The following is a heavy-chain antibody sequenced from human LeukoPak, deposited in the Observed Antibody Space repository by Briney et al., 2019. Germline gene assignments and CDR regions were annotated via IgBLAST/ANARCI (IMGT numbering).Heavy chain of an antibody. CDR1: GFTFSSYS. J-gene: IGHJ4*02. D-gene: IGHD6-19*01. V-gene: IGHV3-21*04. CDR3: AKDIRSSGAVAGTLAF. Sequence: GGSLRLSCAASGFTFSSYSMNWVRQAPGKGLEWVSSISSSSSYIYYADSVKGRFTISRDNAKNSLYLQMNSLRAEDTALYYCAKDIRSSGAVAGTLAFWGQGTLVTVSS. CDR2: ISSSSSYI.